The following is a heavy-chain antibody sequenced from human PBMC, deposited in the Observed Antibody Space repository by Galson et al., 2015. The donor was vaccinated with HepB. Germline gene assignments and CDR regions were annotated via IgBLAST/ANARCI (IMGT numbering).Heavy chain of an antibody. CDR2: INPNSGDT. Sequence: SVKVSCKASGDTFIGHHMHWVRQAPGQGLEWMGWINPNSGDTKYAQKFEGRVTMTRDTSISTAHMELSRLRSDDTAVYYCARGAAVATNWFDPWGQGTLVTVSS. CDR3: ARGAAVATNWFDP. CDR1: GDTFIGHH. J-gene: IGHJ5*02. V-gene: IGHV1-2*02. D-gene: IGHD6-13*01.